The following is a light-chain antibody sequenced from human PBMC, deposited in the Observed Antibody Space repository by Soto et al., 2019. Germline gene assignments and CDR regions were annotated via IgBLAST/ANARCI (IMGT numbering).Light chain of an antibody. V-gene: IGLV2-14*01. CDR1: SSDVGGYNY. J-gene: IGLJ2*01. CDR3: SSYTSSSTLV. CDR2: EVS. Sequence: QSALTQPASVSGSPGQSITISCTGTSSDVGGYNYVSWYQQHPGKAPKLMIYEVSNRPSGVSNRFSGSKSGNTASLTISGLQAEDEEDYSCSSYTSSSTLVFGGGTKLTVL.